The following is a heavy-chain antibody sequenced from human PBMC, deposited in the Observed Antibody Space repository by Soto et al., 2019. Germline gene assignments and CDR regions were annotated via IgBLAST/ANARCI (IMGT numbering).Heavy chain of an antibody. Sequence: PGGSLRLSCAASGFSFSGYGMHWVRQVPGEGPEWVAVVSYDESIKKYADSVKGRFTISRDNSKNTVYLHMNSLTLEDTAVYYCVKNKIFGVAGPLDYWGQGAQVTVSS. CDR1: GFSFSGYG. CDR3: VKNKIFGVAGPLDY. J-gene: IGHJ4*02. V-gene: IGHV3-30*18. CDR2: VSYDESIK. D-gene: IGHD3-3*01.